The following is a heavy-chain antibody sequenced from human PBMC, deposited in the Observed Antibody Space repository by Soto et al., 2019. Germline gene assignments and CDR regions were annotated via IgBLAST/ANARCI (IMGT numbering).Heavy chain of an antibody. CDR3: ARAGFRNGYSGYDYSAYYYGMDV. D-gene: IGHD5-12*01. V-gene: IGHV3-30-3*01. CDR1: GFTFSSYA. J-gene: IGHJ6*02. Sequence: PGGSLRLSCAASGFTFSSYAMHWVRQAPGKGLEWVAVISYDGSNKYYANSVKGRFTISRDNSKNTLYLQMNSLRAEDTVVYYCARAGFRNGYSGYDYSAYYYGMDVCGQGTPVTVS. CDR2: ISYDGSNK.